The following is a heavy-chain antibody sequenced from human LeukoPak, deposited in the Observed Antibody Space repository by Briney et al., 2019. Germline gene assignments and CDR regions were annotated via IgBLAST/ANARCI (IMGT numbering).Heavy chain of an antibody. J-gene: IGHJ4*02. CDR1: GYSISSGYY. CDR2: IYHSGST. Sequence: PSETLSLTCTVSGYSISSGYYWGWIRQPPGKGLEWIGSIYHSGSTYYNPSLKSRVTISVDTSKNQFSLKLSSVTAADTAVYYCASAPPSTSSSYFDSWGQGTLVTVSS. V-gene: IGHV4-38-2*02. CDR3: ASAPPSTSSSYFDS. D-gene: IGHD6-6*01.